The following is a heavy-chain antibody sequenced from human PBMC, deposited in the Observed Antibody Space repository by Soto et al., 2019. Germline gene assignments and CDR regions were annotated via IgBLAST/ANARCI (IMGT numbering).Heavy chain of an antibody. D-gene: IGHD5-18*01. Sequence: VGSLRLSCAASGFTFSNYWMSWVRQAPGKGLEWVANIKQDGSEKYYVDSVKGRFTISRDNAKNSLYLQMNSLRAEDTAVYYCASNRGYSYGTFDYWGQGTLVTVSS. CDR2: IKQDGSEK. CDR1: GFTFSNYW. J-gene: IGHJ4*02. CDR3: ASNRGYSYGTFDY. V-gene: IGHV3-7*03.